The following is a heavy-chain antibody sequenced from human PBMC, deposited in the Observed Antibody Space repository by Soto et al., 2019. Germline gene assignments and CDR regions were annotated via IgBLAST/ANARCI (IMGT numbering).Heavy chain of an antibody. CDR2: INPKSGGT. J-gene: IGHJ4*02. Sequence: QVQMVQSGAEVKKPGASVKVSCKASGNSFTGYYVHWVGQAPGQGLEWMGWINPKSGGTNYAQKFQGRVTMTRDTSINTAYMELSSLRSDDTAVYFCARDGVVPTMDWGQGTLVTVSS. CDR3: ARDGVVPTMD. CDR1: GNSFTGYY. V-gene: IGHV1-2*02. D-gene: IGHD5-12*01.